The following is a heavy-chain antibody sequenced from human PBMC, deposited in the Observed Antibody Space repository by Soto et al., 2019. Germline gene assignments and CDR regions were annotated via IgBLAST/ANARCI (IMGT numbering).Heavy chain of an antibody. D-gene: IGHD2-8*01. Sequence: ASVKVSCKASGYTFTSHVMHWVRQAPGQRLEWMGWINAGNGNTKYSQKFQGRVTITRDTSASTAYMELSSLRSEDTAVYYCARVGYCTDAVGYGGGWFDPWGQGTLVTVSS. CDR3: ARVGYCTDAVGYGGGWFDP. J-gene: IGHJ5*02. CDR2: INAGNGNT. CDR1: GYTFTSHV. V-gene: IGHV1-3*01.